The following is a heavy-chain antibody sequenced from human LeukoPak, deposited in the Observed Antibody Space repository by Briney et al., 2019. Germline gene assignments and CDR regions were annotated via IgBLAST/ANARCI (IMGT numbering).Heavy chain of an antibody. CDR2: INHSGST. CDR3: ASDPRHCSSTSCYSF. D-gene: IGHD2-2*01. V-gene: IGHV4-34*01. J-gene: IGHJ4*02. CDR1: GGSFSGYY. Sequence: SETLSLTCAVYGGSFSGYYWSWIRQPPGKGLEWIGEINHSGSTNYNPSLKSRVTISVDTSKNQFSLKLSSVTAADTAVYYCASDPRHCSSTSCYSFWGQGTLVTVSS.